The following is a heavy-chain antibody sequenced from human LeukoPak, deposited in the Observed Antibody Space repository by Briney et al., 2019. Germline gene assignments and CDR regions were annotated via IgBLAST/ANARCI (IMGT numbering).Heavy chain of an antibody. Sequence: QPGGSLRLSCAASGFTFSSYSMNWVRQAPGKGLEWVSYISSSSSTIYYADSVKGRFTISRDNAKNSVYLQMNSLRAEDTAVYYCARDRYYDSSGYKREFDYWGQGTLVTVSS. CDR2: ISSSSSTI. CDR1: GFTFSSYS. V-gene: IGHV3-48*01. CDR3: ARDRYYDSSGYKREFDY. J-gene: IGHJ4*02. D-gene: IGHD3-22*01.